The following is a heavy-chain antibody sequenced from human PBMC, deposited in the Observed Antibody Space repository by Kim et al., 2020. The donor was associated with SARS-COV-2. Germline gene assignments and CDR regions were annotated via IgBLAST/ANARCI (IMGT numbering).Heavy chain of an antibody. CDR3: ARAMVVSRLYYFDY. CDR2: IYYSGST. CDR1: GGSISSYY. D-gene: IGHD2-15*01. Sequence: SETLSLTCTVSGGSISSYYWSWIRQPPGKGLEWIGYIYYSGSTNYNPSLKSRVTISVDTSKNQFSLKLSSVTAADTAVYYFARAMVVSRLYYFDYWGQGT. J-gene: IGHJ4*02. V-gene: IGHV4-59*13.